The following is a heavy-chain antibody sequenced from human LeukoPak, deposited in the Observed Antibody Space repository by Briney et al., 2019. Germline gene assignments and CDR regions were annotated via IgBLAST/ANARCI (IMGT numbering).Heavy chain of an antibody. J-gene: IGHJ4*02. CDR2: IYTSGST. D-gene: IGHD3-3*01. V-gene: IGHV4-4*07. CDR3: ARVGYDFWSGYYAFDY. Sequence: KASETLSLTCTVSGGSISSYYWSWIRQPAGKGLEWIGRIYTSGSTNYNPSLKSRVTMSVDTSKNQFSLKLSSVTAADTAVYYCARVGYDFWSGYYAFDYWGQGTLVTISS. CDR1: GGSISSYY.